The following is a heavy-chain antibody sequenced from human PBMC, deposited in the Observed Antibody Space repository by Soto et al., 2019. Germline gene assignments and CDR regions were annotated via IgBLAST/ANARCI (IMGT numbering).Heavy chain of an antibody. CDR3: ARGAWKITIFGVVIPPPDYYHGMDV. D-gene: IGHD3-3*01. V-gene: IGHV4-34*01. J-gene: IGHJ6*02. CDR2: INHSGST. Sequence: QVQLQQWGAGLLKPSETLSLTCAVYGGSFSGYYWSWIRQPPGKGLEWIGEINHSGSTNYNPSLKSRVTISVDTSKNQFSLKLSSVTAADTAVYYCARGAWKITIFGVVIPPPDYYHGMDVWGQGTTVTVSS. CDR1: GGSFSGYY.